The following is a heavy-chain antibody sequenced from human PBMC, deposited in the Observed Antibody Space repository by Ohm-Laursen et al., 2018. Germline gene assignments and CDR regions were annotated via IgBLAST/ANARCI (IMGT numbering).Heavy chain of an antibody. V-gene: IGHV3-23*01. CDR1: GFTFSSYA. Sequence: SLRLSCTASGFTFSSYAMSWVRQAPGKGLEWVSAISGTGSSTYYADSVEGRFTVSRDNTRNTVFLQMNSLRVEDTALYYCVKGHGSGSFSDFDYWGQGTLVTVSS. CDR3: VKGHGSGSFSDFDY. CDR2: ISGTGSST. J-gene: IGHJ4*02. D-gene: IGHD3-10*01.